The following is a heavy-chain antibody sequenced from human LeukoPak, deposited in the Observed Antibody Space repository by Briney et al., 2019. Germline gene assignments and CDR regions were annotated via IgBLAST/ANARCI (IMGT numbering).Heavy chain of an antibody. CDR1: GDSVSSNSAA. D-gene: IGHD3-22*01. J-gene: IGHJ4*02. Sequence: SQTLSLTCAISGDSVSSNSAAWNWIRQSPSRGLEWLGRTYYKSKWYNDYAVSVKSRITINPDTSKNQVSLQLNSVSPEDTAVYYCAREQGRLGLPIDYWGQGTLVTVSS. CDR3: AREQGRLGLPIDY. CDR2: TYYKSKWYN. V-gene: IGHV6-1*01.